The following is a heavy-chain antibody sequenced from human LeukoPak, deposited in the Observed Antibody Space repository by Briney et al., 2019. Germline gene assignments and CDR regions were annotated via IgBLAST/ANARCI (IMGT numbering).Heavy chain of an antibody. CDR1: GGSISSSNW. CDR2: IYHSGST. J-gene: IGHJ4*02. CDR3: ASKSSDHGELRFDY. D-gene: IGHD4-17*01. Sequence: SETLSLTCAVSGGSISSSNWWSWVRQPPGKGLEWIGEIYHSGSTNYNPSLKSRVTISVDKSKNQFSLKLSSVTAADTAVYYCASKSSDHGELRFDYWGQGTLVTVSS. V-gene: IGHV4-4*02.